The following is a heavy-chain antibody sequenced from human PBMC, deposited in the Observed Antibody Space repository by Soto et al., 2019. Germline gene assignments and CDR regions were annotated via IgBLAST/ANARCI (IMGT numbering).Heavy chain of an antibody. CDR2: IWYDGTNK. CDR1: GFTFSNYG. Sequence: QVQLVESGGGVVQPGRSLRLSCASSGFTFSNYGMHWVRQAPGKGLEWVALIWYDGTNKYYADSVKGRFTISRDNSKNTRFLQMNSLRAEDTAVYYCARDPYTHCTSTSCYTTYYYYYGMDVWGQGTTVTVSS. J-gene: IGHJ6*02. CDR3: ARDPYTHCTSTSCYTTYYYYYGMDV. D-gene: IGHD2-2*02. V-gene: IGHV3-33*01.